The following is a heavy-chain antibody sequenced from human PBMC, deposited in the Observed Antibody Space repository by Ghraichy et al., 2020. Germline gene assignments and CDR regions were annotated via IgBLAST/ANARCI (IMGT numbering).Heavy chain of an antibody. D-gene: IGHD1-26*01. CDR1: GFTFSSYW. V-gene: IGHV3-7*01. Sequence: GGSLRLSCAASGFTFSSYWMSWVRQAPGKGLEWVATIKQDGGGKYYVDSVKGRFTISRDNAKNSLYLQMNGLRAEDTAVYYCARDRWVVGATIDYWGQGTLVTVSS. CDR3: ARDRWVVGATIDY. CDR2: IKQDGGGK. J-gene: IGHJ4*02.